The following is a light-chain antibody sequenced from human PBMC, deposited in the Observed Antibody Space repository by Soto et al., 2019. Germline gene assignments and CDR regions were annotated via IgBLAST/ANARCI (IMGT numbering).Light chain of an antibody. CDR1: SSDVGRYNY. J-gene: IGLJ1*01. V-gene: IGLV2-8*01. Sequence: QSVLNQPPSAAGAPGQSVTISCTGTSSDVGRYNYVSWYQQHPGKAPKLMIYEVNKRPSGVPDRFFASKSGNTASLTVSGLQAEDEADYYCSSYAGSNRSVFGTGTKVTVL. CDR3: SSYAGSNRSV. CDR2: EVN.